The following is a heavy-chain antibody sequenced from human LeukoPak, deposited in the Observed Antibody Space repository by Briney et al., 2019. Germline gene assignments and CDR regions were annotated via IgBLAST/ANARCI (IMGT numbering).Heavy chain of an antibody. V-gene: IGHV4-59*08. CDR3: ARHGRWYFDY. J-gene: IGHJ4*02. CDR1: GGSISSYY. D-gene: IGHD3/OR15-3a*01. Sequence: SETLSLTCTVSGGSISSYYWSWIRQPPGKGLGWIGYIYYSGSTNYNPSLKSRVTISVDTSKNQFSLKLSSVTAADTAVYYCARHGRWYFDYWGQGTLVTVSS. CDR2: IYYSGST.